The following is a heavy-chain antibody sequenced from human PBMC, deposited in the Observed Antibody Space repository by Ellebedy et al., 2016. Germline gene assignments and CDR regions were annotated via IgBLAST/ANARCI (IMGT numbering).Heavy chain of an antibody. Sequence: GGSLRLSXSASGFTFSSYAMHWVRQAPGKGLEYVSAISSNGGSTYYADSVKGRFTISRDNSKNTLYLQMNSLRAEDTAVYYCASTYCSSTSCHPPRGGNSGFFDYWGQGTLVTVSS. CDR1: GFTFSSYA. J-gene: IGHJ4*02. V-gene: IGHV3-64*04. D-gene: IGHD2-2*01. CDR2: ISSNGGST. CDR3: ASTYCSSTSCHPPRGGNSGFFDY.